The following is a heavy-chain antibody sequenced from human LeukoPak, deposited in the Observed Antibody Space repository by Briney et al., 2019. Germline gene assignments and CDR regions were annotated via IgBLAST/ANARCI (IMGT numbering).Heavy chain of an antibody. Sequence: SETLSLTCTVSGGSISSYYWSWIRQPPGKGLEWIGYIYYSGGTNYNPSLKCRVTISVDTSKNQFSLKLCSVTAADTAVYYCARVGEVWSGYPNWFDPWGQGTLVTVSS. J-gene: IGHJ5*02. V-gene: IGHV4-59*01. CDR3: ARVGEVWSGYPNWFDP. CDR1: GGSISSYY. D-gene: IGHD3-3*01. CDR2: IYYSGGT.